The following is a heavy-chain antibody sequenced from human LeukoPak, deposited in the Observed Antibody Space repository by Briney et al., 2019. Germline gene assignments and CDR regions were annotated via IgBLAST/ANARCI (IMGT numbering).Heavy chain of an antibody. CDR2: INPNSGGT. J-gene: IGHJ3*02. CDR3: ATVAYCGGDCYPHDAFDI. D-gene: IGHD2-21*02. CDR1: GYTFTSYF. Sequence: EASVKVSCKASGYTFTSYFMHWVRQAPGQGLEWMGWINPNSGGTNYAQKFQGRVTMTRDTSISTAYMELSRLRSDDTAVYYCATVAYCGGDCYPHDAFDIWGQGTMVTVSS. V-gene: IGHV1-2*02.